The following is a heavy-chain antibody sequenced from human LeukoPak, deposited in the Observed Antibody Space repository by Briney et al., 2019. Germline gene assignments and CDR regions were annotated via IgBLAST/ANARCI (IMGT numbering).Heavy chain of an antibody. CDR3: AKDGGGYDSSGYSDY. Sequence: GGSLRLSCAASGFNFSSYGMLWVRQAPGKGLEGVAVISYDGSNKYYADSVKGRFTISRDNSKNTLYLRMNSLRAEDTAVYYCAKDGGGYDSSGYSDYWGQGTLVTVSS. V-gene: IGHV3-30*18. J-gene: IGHJ4*02. CDR1: GFNFSSYG. CDR2: ISYDGSNK. D-gene: IGHD3-22*01.